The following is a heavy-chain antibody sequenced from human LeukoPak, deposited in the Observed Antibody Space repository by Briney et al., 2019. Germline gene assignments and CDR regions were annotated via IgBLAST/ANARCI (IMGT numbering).Heavy chain of an antibody. CDR1: GFTFSYYS. D-gene: IGHD2-2*01. V-gene: IGHV3-48*04. J-gene: IGHJ6*02. CDR2: ISSGSSTI. Sequence: GGSLRLSCAASGFTFSYYSMNWVRQAPGKWLEWVSYISSGSSTIYYADSVKGRFTISRDNAKNSPYLQMNSLRAEDTAVYYCARGSVPAAMELYYYYGMDVWGQGTMVTVSS. CDR3: ARGSVPAAMELYYYYGMDV.